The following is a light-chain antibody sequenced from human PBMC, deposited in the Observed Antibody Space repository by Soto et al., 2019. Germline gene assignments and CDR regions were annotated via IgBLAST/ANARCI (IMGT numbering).Light chain of an antibody. CDR3: QQYNTWPLFT. Sequence: IVMTQSPATLSVSPGERATLSCRASQSVSSNLAWYQQKPGQAPRLLIYGASTRATGIPARFSGSGSGTEFTLTISRLQSEAFAVYYCQQYNTWPLFTFGPGTKVDIK. CDR1: QSVSSN. V-gene: IGKV3-15*01. CDR2: GAS. J-gene: IGKJ3*01.